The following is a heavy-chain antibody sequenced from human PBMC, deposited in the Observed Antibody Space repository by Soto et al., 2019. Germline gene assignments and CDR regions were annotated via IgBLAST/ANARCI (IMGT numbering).Heavy chain of an antibody. V-gene: IGHV3-33*01. CDR2: IWYDGSNK. D-gene: IGHD5-18*01. CDR3: ARDLNLGYSYGYIDY. CDR1: GFTFSSYG. J-gene: IGHJ4*02. Sequence: PGGSLRLSCAASGFTFSSYGMHWVRQAPGKGLEWVAVIWYDGSNKYYADSVKGRFTISRDNSKNTLYLQMNSLRAEDTAVYYCARDLNLGYSYGYIDYWGQGTLVTVSS.